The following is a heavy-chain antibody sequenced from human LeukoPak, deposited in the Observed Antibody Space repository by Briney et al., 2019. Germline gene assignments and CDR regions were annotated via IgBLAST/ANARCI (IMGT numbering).Heavy chain of an antibody. D-gene: IGHD3-3*01. CDR3: ARGQKFLEWLLYRFDP. Sequence: ASVKVSCKASGYTFTSYDINWVRQATGQGGEWMGWMNPNSGNTGYAQKFQGRVTITRNTSISTAYMELSSLRSEDTAVYYCARGQKFLEWLLYRFDPWGQGTLVTVSS. V-gene: IGHV1-8*03. CDR2: MNPNSGNT. CDR1: GYTFTSYD. J-gene: IGHJ5*02.